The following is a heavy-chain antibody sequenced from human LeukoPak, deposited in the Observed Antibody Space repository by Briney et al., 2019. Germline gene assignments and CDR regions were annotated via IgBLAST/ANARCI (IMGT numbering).Heavy chain of an antibody. V-gene: IGHV1-8*01. Sequence: ASAKVSCKASGYTFTSYDIDWVRQATGQGLEWMGWMNPNSGNTGYAQKFQGRVTMTRNTSISTAYMELSSLRSEDTAVYYCASYYDSSGYLGYWGQGTLVTVSS. CDR1: GYTFTSYD. D-gene: IGHD3-22*01. CDR3: ASYYDSSGYLGY. CDR2: MNPNSGNT. J-gene: IGHJ4*02.